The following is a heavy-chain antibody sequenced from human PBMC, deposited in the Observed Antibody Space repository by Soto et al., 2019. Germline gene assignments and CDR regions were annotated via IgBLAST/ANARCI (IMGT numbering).Heavy chain of an antibody. J-gene: IGHJ4*02. CDR3: ARVYSGSYSDY. Sequence: QVQLQESGPGLVKPSGTLSLTCAVSGGSIRSNNWWSWVRQPPGKGLEWIGEIFHSGSTHYNPSLKPRVTISVVKSKNQFSLKLSSVTAADTAVYYCARVYSGSYSDYWGQGTLVTVSS. V-gene: IGHV4-4*02. D-gene: IGHD1-26*01. CDR2: IFHSGST. CDR1: GGSIRSNNW.